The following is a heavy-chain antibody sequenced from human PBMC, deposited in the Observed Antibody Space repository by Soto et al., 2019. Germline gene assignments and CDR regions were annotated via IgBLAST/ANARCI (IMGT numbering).Heavy chain of an antibody. CDR3: ARPALRDYGDYYNIDS. J-gene: IGHJ4*02. CDR1: AGSSNSYY. V-gene: IGHV4-59*01. D-gene: IGHD4-17*01. CDR2: VYNSGST. Sequence: QVQLQESGPGLVKPSETLSLICTVSAGSSNSYYWSWIRQPPGKGLEWIGYVYNSGSTYYNPSPKRRFTISLDTSKNQFSLYLNSMTAADTAVYFCARPALRDYGDYYNIDSWGQGTLVTVSS.